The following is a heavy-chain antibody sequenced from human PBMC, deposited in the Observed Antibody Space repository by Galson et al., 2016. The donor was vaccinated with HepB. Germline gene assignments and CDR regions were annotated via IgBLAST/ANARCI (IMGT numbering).Heavy chain of an antibody. Sequence: SVKVSCKASGFTFSTSAVQWVRQARGQPLEWIGWIVVGSGQTNYAQKFQTGVTITTDMSASTAYMELSSLRSEATAVYYCAAVFYFEISGHRAGSHAFDIWGPGTMVTVSS. CDR1: GFTFSTSA. CDR2: IVVGSGQT. CDR3: AAVFYFEISGHRAGSHAFDI. J-gene: IGHJ3*02. D-gene: IGHD3-22*01. V-gene: IGHV1-58*01.